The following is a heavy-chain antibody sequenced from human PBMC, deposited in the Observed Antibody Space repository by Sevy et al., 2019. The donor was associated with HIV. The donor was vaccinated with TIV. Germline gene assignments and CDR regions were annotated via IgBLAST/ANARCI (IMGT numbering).Heavy chain of an antibody. CDR1: GGSISSYY. Sequence: SETLSLTCTVSGGSISSYYWSWIRQPPGKGLEWIGYIYYSGSTNYNPSLKSRVTISVDTSKNQFSLKLSSVTAADTAVYYCARERGYSGSNVYWGQGTLVTVSS. D-gene: IGHD5-12*01. J-gene: IGHJ4*02. CDR3: ARERGYSGSNVY. V-gene: IGHV4-59*01. CDR2: IYYSGST.